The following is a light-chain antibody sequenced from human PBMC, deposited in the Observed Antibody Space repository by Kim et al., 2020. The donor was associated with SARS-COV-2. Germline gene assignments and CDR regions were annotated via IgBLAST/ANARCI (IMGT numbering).Light chain of an antibody. V-gene: IGKV3-15*01. J-gene: IGKJ2*01. Sequence: EIVMTQSPATLSVSPGERATLSCRASQNVSSNLAWYQQKPGQAPRLLIYGASTRATGIPARLSGSGSGTEFTLTISSLQSEDFAVYYCQQYTNWPPYTFGQGTNLEI. CDR2: GAS. CDR3: QQYTNWPPYT. CDR1: QNVSSN.